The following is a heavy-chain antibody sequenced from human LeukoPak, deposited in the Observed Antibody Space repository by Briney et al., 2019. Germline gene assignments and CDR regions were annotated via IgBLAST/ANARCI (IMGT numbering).Heavy chain of an antibody. J-gene: IGHJ6*03. V-gene: IGHV3-30*02. D-gene: IGHD1-26*01. CDR2: IRYDGSNK. CDR3: ARAYSGRYGLGYYYMDV. Sequence: GGSLRLSCAASGFTFSSYDMHWVRQAPGKGLEWVAFIRYDGSNKYYADSVKGRFTISRDNSKNTLYLQMNSLRAEDTAVYYCARAYSGRYGLGYYYMDVWGKGTTVTISS. CDR1: GFTFSSYD.